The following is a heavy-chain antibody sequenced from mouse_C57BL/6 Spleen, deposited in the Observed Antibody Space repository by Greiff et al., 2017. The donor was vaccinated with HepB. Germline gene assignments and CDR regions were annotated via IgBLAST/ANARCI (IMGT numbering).Heavy chain of an antibody. J-gene: IGHJ2*01. Sequence: EVMLVESGEGLVKPGGSLKLSCAASGFTFSSYAMSWVRQTPEKRLEWVAYISSGGDYIYYADTVKGRFTISRDNARNTLYLQMSSLKSEDTAMYYCTGTNWDVYYFDYWGQGTTLTVSS. CDR3: TGTNWDVYYFDY. CDR2: ISSGGDYI. V-gene: IGHV5-9-1*02. CDR1: GFTFSSYA. D-gene: IGHD4-1*01.